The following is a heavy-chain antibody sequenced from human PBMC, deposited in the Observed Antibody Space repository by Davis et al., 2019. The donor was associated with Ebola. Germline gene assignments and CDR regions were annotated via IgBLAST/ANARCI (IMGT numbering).Heavy chain of an antibody. CDR3: ARDRDYGGNSVKLSYFDY. J-gene: IGHJ4*02. CDR2: ISSSSSYI. V-gene: IGHV3-21*01. D-gene: IGHD4-23*01. Sequence: PGGSLRLSCAASGFTFSSYSMNWVRQAPGKGLEWVSSISSSSSYIYYADSVKGRFTISRDNAKNSLYLQMNSLRAEDTAVYYCARDRDYGGNSVKLSYFDYWGQGTLVTVSS. CDR1: GFTFSSYS.